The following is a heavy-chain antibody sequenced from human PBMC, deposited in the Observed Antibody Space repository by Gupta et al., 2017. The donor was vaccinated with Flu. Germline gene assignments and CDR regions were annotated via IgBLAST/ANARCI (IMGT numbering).Heavy chain of an antibody. V-gene: IGHV3-23*01. CDR1: GFTFSSYA. J-gene: IGHJ6*03. D-gene: IGHD2-2*01. Sequence: EVQLLESGGGLVQPGGSLRLSCAASGFTFSSYAMSWVRQAPGKGLEWVSAISGSGGSTYYADSVKGRFTISRDNSKNTLYLQMNRLRAEDTAVYYCAKVLRCSSTSCYPYYMDVWGKGTTVTVSS. CDR3: AKVLRCSSTSCYPYYMDV. CDR2: ISGSGGST.